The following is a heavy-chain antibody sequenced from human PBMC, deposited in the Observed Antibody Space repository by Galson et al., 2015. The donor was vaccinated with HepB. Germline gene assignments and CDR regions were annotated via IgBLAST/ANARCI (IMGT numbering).Heavy chain of an antibody. CDR2: IYYSGST. Sequence: ETLSLTCTVSGGSISSYYWSWIRQPPGKGLEWIGYIYYSGSTNYNPSLKSRVTISVDTSKNQFSLKLSSVTAADTAVYYCARGVGTYSGYDLGYYYGMDVWGQGTTVTVSS. CDR1: GGSISSYY. CDR3: ARGVGTYSGYDLGYYYGMDV. V-gene: IGHV4-59*01. D-gene: IGHD5-12*01. J-gene: IGHJ6*02.